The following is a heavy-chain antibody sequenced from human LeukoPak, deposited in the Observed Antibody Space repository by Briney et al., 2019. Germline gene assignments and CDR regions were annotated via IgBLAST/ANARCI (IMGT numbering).Heavy chain of an antibody. V-gene: IGHV3-30*02. CDR3: ARDRGDFWSGYYTNYFDY. CDR2: IRYDGSNK. CDR1: GFTFSRYW. Sequence: PGGSLRLSCAASGFTFSRYWMHWVRQAPGKGLEWVAFIRYDGSNKYYADSVKGRFTISRDNSKNTLYLQMNSLRAEDTAVYYCARDRGDFWSGYYTNYFDYWGQGTLVTVSS. J-gene: IGHJ4*02. D-gene: IGHD3-3*01.